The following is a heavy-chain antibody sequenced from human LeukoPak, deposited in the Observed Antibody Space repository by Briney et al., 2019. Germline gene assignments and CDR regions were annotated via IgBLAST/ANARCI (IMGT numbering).Heavy chain of an antibody. CDR2: IKSKTDGGTT. D-gene: IGHD3-10*01. V-gene: IGHV3-15*01. J-gene: IGHJ4*02. CDR1: VFTFSNAW. Sequence: PGGSLRLSCAASVFTFSNAWMSWVRQAPGKGLEWVGRIKSKTDGGTTDYAAPVKGRFTISRDDSKNTLYLQMNSLKTEDTAVYYCTTEIPIGSGSCYKNDYWGQGTLVTVSS. CDR3: TTEIPIGSGSCYKNDY.